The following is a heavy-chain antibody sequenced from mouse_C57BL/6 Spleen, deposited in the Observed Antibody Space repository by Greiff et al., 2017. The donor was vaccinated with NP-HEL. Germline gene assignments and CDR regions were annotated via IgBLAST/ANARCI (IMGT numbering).Heavy chain of an antibody. D-gene: IGHD1-1*01. Sequence: QVQLQQSGAELVKPGASVKLSCKASGYTFTEYTIHWVKQRSGQGLEWIGWFYPGSGSIKYNEKFKDKATLTADKSSSTVYMELSRLTSEDSEVYFCARHEGPHYYGSSSYAMDYWGQGTSVTVSS. CDR3: ARHEGPHYYGSSSYAMDY. J-gene: IGHJ4*01. CDR2: FYPGSGSI. V-gene: IGHV1-62-2*01. CDR1: GYTFTEYT.